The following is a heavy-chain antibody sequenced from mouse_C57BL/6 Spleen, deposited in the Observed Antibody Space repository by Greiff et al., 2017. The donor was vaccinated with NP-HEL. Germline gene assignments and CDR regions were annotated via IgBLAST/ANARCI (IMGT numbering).Heavy chain of an antibody. CDR1: GFTFSDYG. CDR2: ISSGSSTI. V-gene: IGHV5-17*01. CDR3: ARLDYGSWYFDY. Sequence: VQLKESGGGLVKPGGSLKLSCAASGFTFSDYGMHWVRQAPEKGLEWVAYISSGSSTIYYADTVKGRFTISRDNAKNPLFLQMTSLRSEDTAMYYCARLDYGSWYFDYWGQGTTLTVSS. J-gene: IGHJ2*01. D-gene: IGHD1-1*01.